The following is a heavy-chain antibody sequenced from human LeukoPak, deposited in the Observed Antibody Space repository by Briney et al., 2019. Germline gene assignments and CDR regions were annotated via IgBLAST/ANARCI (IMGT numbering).Heavy chain of an antibody. D-gene: IGHD3-3*01. CDR2: ISGSGAAT. V-gene: IGHV3-23*01. CDR3: ANWRDIWSGYGFDS. Sequence: PGGSLRLSCAASGFVFSNYAMTWVREAPGKGLEWVSPISGSGAATYYADSVKGRFIISRDNSKNSVFLQMNRLRGEDTAVYYCANWRDIWSGYGFDSWGQGTLVTVSS. J-gene: IGHJ4*02. CDR1: GFVFSNYA.